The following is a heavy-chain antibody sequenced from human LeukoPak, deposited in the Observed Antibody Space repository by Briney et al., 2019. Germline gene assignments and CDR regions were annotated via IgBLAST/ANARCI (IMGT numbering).Heavy chain of an antibody. CDR3: ARSYYYGSSGSLLD. D-gene: IGHD3-22*01. CDR2: ISAYNGNT. Sequence: ASVKVSCKASGYTFTSYGISWVRQAPGQGLEWMGWISAYNGNTNYAQKLQGRVTMTTDTSTSTAYMELRSLRSDDTAVYYCARSYYYGSSGSLLDCGQGTLVTVSS. CDR1: GYTFTSYG. J-gene: IGHJ4*02. V-gene: IGHV1-18*01.